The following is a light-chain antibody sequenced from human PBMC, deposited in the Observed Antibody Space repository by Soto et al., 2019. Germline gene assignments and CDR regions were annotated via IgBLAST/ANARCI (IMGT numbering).Light chain of an antibody. J-gene: IGKJ2*01. CDR3: QQYNSYSHT. CDR2: DAS. CDR1: QSISSW. Sequence: DIQMTQSPSTLSASVGDRVTITGRASQSISSWLAWYQQKPGKAPKLLIYDASSLESGVPSRFSGSGCGTEFTLTISSLQPDDFATYYCQQYNSYSHTFGQGTKVDIK. V-gene: IGKV1-5*01.